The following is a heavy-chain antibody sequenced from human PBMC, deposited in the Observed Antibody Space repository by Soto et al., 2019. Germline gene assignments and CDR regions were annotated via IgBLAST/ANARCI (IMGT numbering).Heavy chain of an antibody. Sequence: ASVKVSCKASGGTFSSYAISWVRQAPGQGLEWMGGIIPIFGTANYAQKFQGRVTITADESTSTAYMELSSLRSEDTAVYYCARVGGWYNKNYYYYYGMDVWGQGTTVTVSS. D-gene: IGHD6-19*01. CDR3: ARVGGWYNKNYYYYYGMDV. CDR2: IIPIFGTA. CDR1: GGTFSSYA. J-gene: IGHJ6*02. V-gene: IGHV1-69*13.